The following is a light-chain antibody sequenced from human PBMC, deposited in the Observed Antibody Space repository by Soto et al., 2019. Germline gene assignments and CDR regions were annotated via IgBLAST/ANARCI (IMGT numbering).Light chain of an antibody. V-gene: IGKV3-15*01. CDR1: QSVDIN. CDR2: GAS. Sequence: EIVLTQSPATLSVSPVDIVTLSCRASQSVDINLAWYQQRPGQAPRLLVYGASTKATDMPGRFSGRGSGTEFTLTINNLQSEDFAVYYCQQYRNWPRTFGQGTTVDIK. J-gene: IGKJ1*01. CDR3: QQYRNWPRT.